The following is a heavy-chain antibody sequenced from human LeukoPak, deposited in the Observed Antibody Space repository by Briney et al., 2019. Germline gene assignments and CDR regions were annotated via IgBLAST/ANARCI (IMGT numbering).Heavy chain of an antibody. J-gene: IGHJ5*02. CDR2: IYTSGST. CDR1: GGSISIYY. D-gene: IGHD2-15*01. V-gene: IGHV4-4*07. Sequence: SETLSLTCTVSGGSISIYYWRSIRQPARKGLEWIGRIYTSGSTNYNPSLKSRVTMSVDTSKNQFSLKLSSVTAWDMSVYYCARIQRYCSGGSCYSGAFDPWGQGTLVTVSS. CDR3: ARIQRYCSGGSCYSGAFDP.